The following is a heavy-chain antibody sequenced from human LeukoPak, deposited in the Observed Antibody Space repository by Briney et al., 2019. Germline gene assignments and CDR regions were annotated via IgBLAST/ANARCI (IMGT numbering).Heavy chain of an antibody. V-gene: IGHV3-33*01. J-gene: IGHJ3*02. CDR3: ARGRFGELSVATFDI. D-gene: IGHD3-10*01. CDR1: GFTFNNYG. CDR2: IWYDGTNK. Sequence: GGSLRLSCAASGFTFNNYGMHWVRQAPGKGLEWVALIWYDGTNKYYGDSVKGRFTISRDNSKNTLYLQMNSLRAEDTAVYYCARGRFGELSVATFDIWGQGTMGTVSS.